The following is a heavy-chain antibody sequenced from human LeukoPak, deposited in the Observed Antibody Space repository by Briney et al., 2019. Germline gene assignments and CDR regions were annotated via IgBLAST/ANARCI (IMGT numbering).Heavy chain of an antibody. V-gene: IGHV3-48*04. CDR3: ARDKRADIVPILLDY. Sequence: GGSLRLSCAASGFTFSSYSIDWVRQAPGKGLEWLSYISSSSSTIYYADSVKGRFTISRDNAKNSLYLQMNSLRAEDTAVYYCARDKRADIVPILLDYWGQGTLVTVSS. D-gene: IGHD5-12*01. J-gene: IGHJ4*02. CDR2: ISSSSSTI. CDR1: GFTFSSYS.